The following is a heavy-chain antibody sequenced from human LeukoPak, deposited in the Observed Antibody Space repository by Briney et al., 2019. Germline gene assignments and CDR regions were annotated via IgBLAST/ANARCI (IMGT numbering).Heavy chain of an antibody. CDR2: IYYSGST. CDR1: GGSISSGDYY. CDR3: ASERGAYYDVLTGPFDY. J-gene: IGHJ4*02. Sequence: SETLSLTCTVSGGSISSGDYYWSWIRQPPGKGLEWIGYIYYSGSTYYNPSLKSRVTISVGTSKNQFSLKLSSVTAADTAVYYCASERGAYYDVLTGPFDYWGQGTLVTVS. V-gene: IGHV4-30-4*08. D-gene: IGHD3-9*01.